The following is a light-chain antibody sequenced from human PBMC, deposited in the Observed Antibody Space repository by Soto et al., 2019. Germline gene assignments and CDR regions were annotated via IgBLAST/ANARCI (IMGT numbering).Light chain of an antibody. CDR1: SSDVGASDY. CDR3: SSYASSSTLV. J-gene: IGLJ2*01. V-gene: IGLV2-8*01. Sequence: QSVLTQPPSASGSPGQSVAISCTGTSSDVGASDYVSWYQQHSGKAPKLLLYEVNKRPSGVPDRFSGSKSGNTASLTVSALQAEDEADYYCSSYASSSTLVFGGGTKLTVL. CDR2: EVN.